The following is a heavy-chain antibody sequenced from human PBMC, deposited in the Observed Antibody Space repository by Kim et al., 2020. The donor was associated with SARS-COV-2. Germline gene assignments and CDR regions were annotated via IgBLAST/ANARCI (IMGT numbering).Heavy chain of an antibody. J-gene: IGHJ1*01. CDR3: ARGDYCSGGSCYSRYFQH. Sequence: SETLSLTCAVYGGSFSGYYWSWIRQPPGKGLEWIGEINHSGSTNYNPSLKSRVTISVDTSKNQFSLKLSSVTAADTAVYYCARGDYCSGGSCYSRYFQH. CDR1: GGSFSGYY. D-gene: IGHD2-15*01. V-gene: IGHV4-34*01. CDR2: INHSGST.